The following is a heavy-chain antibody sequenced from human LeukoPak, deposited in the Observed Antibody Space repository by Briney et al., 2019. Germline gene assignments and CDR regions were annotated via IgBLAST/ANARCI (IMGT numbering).Heavy chain of an antibody. CDR3: ASRSSGSYPEFDY. V-gene: IGHV4-31*03. Sequence: SETLSLTCTVSGGSISSGGYYWIWIRQHPGKGLEWIGYTYYSGSTYYNPSLKSRVTISVDTSKNQLSLNLSSVTAADTAVYYCASRSSGSYPEFDYWGQGTLVTVSS. D-gene: IGHD1-26*01. J-gene: IGHJ4*02. CDR2: TYYSGST. CDR1: GGSISSGGYY.